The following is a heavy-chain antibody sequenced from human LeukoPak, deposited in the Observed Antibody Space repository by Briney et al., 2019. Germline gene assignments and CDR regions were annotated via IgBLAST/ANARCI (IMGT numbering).Heavy chain of an antibody. D-gene: IGHD1-1*01. CDR3: ARGGKTLRYYFDY. Sequence: PGGSLRLSCAASGFTFSSYSMNWVRQAPGKGLEWVSSISSSSYIYYADSVKGRFTISRDNAKNSLYLQMSSLRAEDTAVYYCARGGKTLRYYFDYWGQGTLVTVSS. J-gene: IGHJ4*02. CDR2: ISSSSYI. CDR1: GFTFSSYS. V-gene: IGHV3-21*01.